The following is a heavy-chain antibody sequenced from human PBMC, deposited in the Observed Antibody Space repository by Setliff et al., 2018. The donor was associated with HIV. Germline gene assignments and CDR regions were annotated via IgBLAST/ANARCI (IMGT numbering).Heavy chain of an antibody. CDR3: AHLSPYGSGSYYNPGY. Sequence: ESGPTLVNPTQTLTLTCTFSGFSLSTSGVGVGWIRQPPGKALEWLALIYWDDDKRYSPSLKSRLTITKDTSKNQVVLTMTNMDPVDTATYYCAHLSPYGSGSYYNPGYWGQGTLVTVSS. J-gene: IGHJ4*02. D-gene: IGHD3-10*01. V-gene: IGHV2-5*02. CDR2: IYWDDDK. CDR1: GFSLSTSGVG.